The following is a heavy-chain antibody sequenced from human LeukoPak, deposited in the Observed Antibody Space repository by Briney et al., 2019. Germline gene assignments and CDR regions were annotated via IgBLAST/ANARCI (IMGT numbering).Heavy chain of an antibody. CDR3: AKHSTVITTPADY. D-gene: IGHD4-11*01. V-gene: IGHV3-23*01. Sequence: GGSLRLSCAASGFIFSSYAMSWVRQAPGKGLEWVSAISGSGGSTYYADSVKGRFTISRDNSKSTLYLQMNSLRAEDTAIYYCAKHSTVITTPADYWGQGSLVTVSS. J-gene: IGHJ4*02. CDR2: ISGSGGST. CDR1: GFIFSSYA.